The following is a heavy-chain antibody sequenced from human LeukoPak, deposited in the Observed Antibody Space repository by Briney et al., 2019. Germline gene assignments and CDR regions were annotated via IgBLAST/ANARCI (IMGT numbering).Heavy chain of an antibody. CDR2: LYTNDNT. J-gene: IGHJ6*03. CDR1: GGSISSGRYY. CDR3: ARGVVTDDYYMDV. D-gene: IGHD2-21*02. Sequence: SQTLSLTCSVSGGSISSGRYYWPWIRQRAGKGLEWIGRLYTNDNTNYDPSLESRVSISVDTSKSQFYLQLTSVTAADTAVYFCARGVVTDDYYMDVWGKGITVIVSS. V-gene: IGHV4-61*02.